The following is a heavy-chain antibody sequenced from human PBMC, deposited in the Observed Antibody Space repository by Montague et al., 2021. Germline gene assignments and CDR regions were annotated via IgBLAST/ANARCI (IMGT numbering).Heavy chain of an antibody. CDR3: GKQDYFVSGTSYKGFDP. Sequence: SETLSLTCTVSSGSIFHAHWSWVRQPPGKGLEWLGSMFYGGATSNNPSLKSRVTMSVDTSTNQFSLKLSFVTAADTAVYYCGKQDYFVSGTSYKGFDPWGQGILVTVSS. J-gene: IGHJ5*02. CDR1: SGSIFHAH. CDR2: MFYGGAT. V-gene: IGHV4-59*08. D-gene: IGHD3-10*01.